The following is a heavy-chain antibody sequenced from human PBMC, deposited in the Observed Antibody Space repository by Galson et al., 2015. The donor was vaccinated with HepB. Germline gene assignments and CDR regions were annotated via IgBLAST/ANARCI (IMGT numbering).Heavy chain of an antibody. J-gene: IGHJ3*02. CDR3: ARDRGLVVSEGAFDI. V-gene: IGHV3-53*01. D-gene: IGHD3-10*01. CDR1: GFTVSSNY. CDR2: IYSGGST. Sequence: SLRLSCAASGFTVSSNYMSWVRQAPGKGLEWVSVIYSGGSTYYADSVKGRFTISRDNSKNTLYLQVNSLRAEDTAVYYCARDRGLVVSEGAFDIWGQGTMVTVSS.